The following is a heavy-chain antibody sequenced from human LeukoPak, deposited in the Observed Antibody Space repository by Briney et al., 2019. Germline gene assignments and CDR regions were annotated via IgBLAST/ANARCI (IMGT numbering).Heavy chain of an antibody. D-gene: IGHD6-13*01. CDR1: GGSISSYY. CDR3: ARQSAAGTNNWFDP. V-gene: IGHV4-59*08. Sequence: SETLSLTCTVSGGSISSYYWSWIRQPPGKGLEWIGYMYYSGSPTYNPSLKSRVTISIDASKNHLSLTLSSVTAADTAVYYCARQSAAGTNNWFDPWGQGTLVTVSS. J-gene: IGHJ5*02. CDR2: MYYSGSP.